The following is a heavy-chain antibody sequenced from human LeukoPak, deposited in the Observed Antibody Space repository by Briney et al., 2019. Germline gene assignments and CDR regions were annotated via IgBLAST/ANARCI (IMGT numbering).Heavy chain of an antibody. Sequence: PGGSLRLSCAASGFTFRYYWMAWVRQAPGKGLEWVANIKQDASEKYYVDSVRGRFTITRDNAKNSVYLQMNSLGAEDTALYYCARDTGDNFDYGGRGTLVTVFS. V-gene: IGHV3-7*01. CDR3: ARDTGDNFDY. J-gene: IGHJ4*02. D-gene: IGHD2-21*02. CDR1: GFTFRYYW. CDR2: IKQDASEK.